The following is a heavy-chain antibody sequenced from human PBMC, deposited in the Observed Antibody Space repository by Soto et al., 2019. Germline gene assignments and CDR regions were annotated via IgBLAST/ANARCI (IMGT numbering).Heavy chain of an antibody. CDR2: RNNRDDT. CDR3: ARGGSGWKALNWFES. V-gene: IGHV4-31*03. D-gene: IGHD6-19*01. J-gene: IGHJ5*01. Sequence: QVQLQESGPGLVKPSQTLSLTCTVSGASISNNGYSWSWIRQHPVKGLEWVGSRNNRDDTYYNPSLKSRATISLDTSKNQFTLRLISVPAADTALYFCARGGSGWKALNWFESWGQGTLITVSS. CDR1: GASISNNGYS.